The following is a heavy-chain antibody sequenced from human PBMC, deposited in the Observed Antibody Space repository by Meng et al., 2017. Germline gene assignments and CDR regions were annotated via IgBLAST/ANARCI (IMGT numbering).Heavy chain of an antibody. CDR2: IYHSGST. D-gene: IGHD1-26*01. J-gene: IGHJ4*02. CDR1: GYSISSGYY. Sequence: SQTRSLTCAVSGYSISSGYYWGWIRQPPGKGLEWIGSIYHSGSTYYNPSLKSRVTISVDTSKNQFSLKLSSVTAADTAVYYCAAIVGARDYWGQGTLVTVSS. V-gene: IGHV4-38-2*01. CDR3: AAIVGARDY.